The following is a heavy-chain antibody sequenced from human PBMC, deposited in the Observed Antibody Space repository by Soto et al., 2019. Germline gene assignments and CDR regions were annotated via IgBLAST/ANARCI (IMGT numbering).Heavy chain of an antibody. CDR3: ARGRYCSSTSCQGVYYYYMDV. V-gene: IGHV3-53*04. D-gene: IGHD2-2*01. J-gene: IGHJ6*03. CDR1: GFTVSSNY. Sequence: EVQLVESGGGLVQPGGSLRLSCAASGFTVSSNYMSWGRQAPGKGLEWVSVIYSVGSTYYADSVKGRFTISRHNSKNTLYLQMNSLRAEDKAVYYYARGRYCSSTSCQGVYYYYMDVWGKGTPVTVSS. CDR2: IYSVGST.